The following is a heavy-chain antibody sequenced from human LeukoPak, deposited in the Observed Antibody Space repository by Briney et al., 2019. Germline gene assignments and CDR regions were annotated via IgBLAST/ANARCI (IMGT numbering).Heavy chain of an antibody. D-gene: IGHD4-17*01. Sequence: SETLSLTCTVSGGSISSGSYYWSWIRQPAGKGLEWIGRIYTSGSTNYNPSLKSRVTISVDRSKNQFSLKLSSVTAADTAVYYCARTLTTVPYSGWYFDLWGRGTLVTVSS. CDR1: GGSISSGSYY. J-gene: IGHJ2*01. CDR3: ARTLTTVPYSGWYFDL. CDR2: IYTSGST. V-gene: IGHV4-61*02.